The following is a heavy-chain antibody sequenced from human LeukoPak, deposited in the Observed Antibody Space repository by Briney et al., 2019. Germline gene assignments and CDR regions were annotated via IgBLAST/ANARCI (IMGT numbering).Heavy chain of an antibody. V-gene: IGHV3-23*01. CDR2: IGGSGDKT. Sequence: GGSLRLSCAASGFTFNRNAISWVRQVPGKGLERVSTIGGSGDKTFYADSVKGRFPISRDNSKNMLHLQMSSLTGEDTALYYCVRRGDASSGWGDHDYWGQGALVTVSS. J-gene: IGHJ4*02. CDR3: VRRGDASSGWGDHDY. CDR1: GFTFNRNA. D-gene: IGHD6-19*01.